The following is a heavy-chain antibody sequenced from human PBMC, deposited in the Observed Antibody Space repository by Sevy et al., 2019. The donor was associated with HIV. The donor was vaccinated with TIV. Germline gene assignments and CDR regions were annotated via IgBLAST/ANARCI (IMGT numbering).Heavy chain of an antibody. CDR1: GYTLTELS. CDR2: FAPEDGET. D-gene: IGHD1-26*01. Sequence: ASVKVSCKVSGYTLTELSMHWVRQAPGKRLEWMGGFAPEDGETIYAQKFQGRVTMTEDTSTDTAYMELSSLRSEDTAVYYCATGGGYPIKYYFDYWGQGTLVTVSS. V-gene: IGHV1-24*01. J-gene: IGHJ4*02. CDR3: ATGGGYPIKYYFDY.